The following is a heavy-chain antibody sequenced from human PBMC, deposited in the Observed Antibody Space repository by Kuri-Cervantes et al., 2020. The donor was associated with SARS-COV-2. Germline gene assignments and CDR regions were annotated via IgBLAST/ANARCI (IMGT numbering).Heavy chain of an antibody. D-gene: IGHD2-2*01. CDR1: GYTFTGYY. V-gene: IGHV1-2*02. CDR3: AKRYSSSTSCHSYYYYMDV. J-gene: IGHJ6*03. CDR2: INPNSGGT. Sequence: ASVKVSCKASGYTFTGYYMHWVRQAPGQGLEWMGWINPNSGGTNYAQKFQGRVTMTRDTSISTAYMELSRLRSDDTAVYYCAKRYSSSTSCHSYYYYMDVWGKGTTVTVSS.